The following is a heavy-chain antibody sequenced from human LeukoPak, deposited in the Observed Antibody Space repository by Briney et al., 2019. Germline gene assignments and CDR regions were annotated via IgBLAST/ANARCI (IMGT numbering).Heavy chain of an antibody. CDR2: ISNGGSN. J-gene: IGHJ3*02. CDR3: VRLQPNTGEWAFDI. V-gene: IGHV4-59*01. Sequence: SETLSLTCTVSGGSISTYYWSWIRQPPGEGLEWIGYISNGGSNKYNPSLKSRVTISVDTSKNQLSLKLRSVTAVDTAVYHCVRLQPNTGEWAFDIWGEGTMVSVSS. D-gene: IGHD1-1*01. CDR1: GGSISTYY.